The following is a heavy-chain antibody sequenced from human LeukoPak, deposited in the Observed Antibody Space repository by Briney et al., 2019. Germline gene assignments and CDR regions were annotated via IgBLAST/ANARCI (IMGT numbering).Heavy chain of an antibody. J-gene: IGHJ4*02. V-gene: IGHV3-30-3*01. CDR3: ARGPYSGKPIGY. Sequence: GGSLRLSCAASGFTFSSYAMHWVRQAPGKGLEWVAVMSYDGSNKYYADSVKGRFTISRDNSKNTLYLQMNSLRAEDTAVYYCARGPYSGKPIGYWGQGTLVTVSS. CDR2: MSYDGSNK. CDR1: GFTFSSYA. D-gene: IGHD1-26*01.